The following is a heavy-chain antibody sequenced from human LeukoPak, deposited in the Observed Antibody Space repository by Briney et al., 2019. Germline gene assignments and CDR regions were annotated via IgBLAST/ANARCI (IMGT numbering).Heavy chain of an antibody. CDR1: GFTFSSYA. CDR2: ISYDGSNK. D-gene: IGHD3-22*01. Sequence: QAGGSLRLSCAASGFTFSSYAMHWVRPAPGKGLEWAAVISYDGSNKYYADSVKGRFTISRDNSKNTLYLQMNSLRAEDTAVYYCARDTHYYDSSGYYCPGYWGQGTLVTVSS. J-gene: IGHJ4*02. V-gene: IGHV3-30*04. CDR3: ARDTHYYDSSGYYCPGY.